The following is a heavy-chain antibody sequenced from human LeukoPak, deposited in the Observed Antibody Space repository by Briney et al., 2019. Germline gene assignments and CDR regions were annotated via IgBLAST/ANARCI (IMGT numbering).Heavy chain of an antibody. CDR2: IYSSGTT. J-gene: IGHJ4*02. V-gene: IGHV4-59*08. Sequence: PSETLSLTCTVSGGSIRSYYWSWIRQPPGKGLEWIGYIYSSGTTNYNPSLKSRVTFSIDSTKNHFSLKLTSVRAAVTAVYYCARLYGSGYYDGDFWGQGSLVTVSS. CDR1: GGSIRSYY. D-gene: IGHD6-25*01. CDR3: ARLYGSGYYDGDF.